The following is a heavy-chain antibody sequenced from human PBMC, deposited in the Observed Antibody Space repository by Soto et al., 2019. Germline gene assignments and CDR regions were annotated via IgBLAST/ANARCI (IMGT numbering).Heavy chain of an antibody. CDR1: GFTFNSFT. Sequence: QVQLVESGGGVVQPGRSLRLSCAASGFTFNSFTMHWVRQAPGKGLEWVAVISHDGSHKYTADSVKGRFTISRDDPKNTLYLKMNSLRVEDTAIYYCATWEERYFQDWGQGTLVTVSS. CDR2: ISHDGSHK. J-gene: IGHJ1*01. CDR3: ATWEERYFQD. D-gene: IGHD1-26*01. V-gene: IGHV3-30*04.